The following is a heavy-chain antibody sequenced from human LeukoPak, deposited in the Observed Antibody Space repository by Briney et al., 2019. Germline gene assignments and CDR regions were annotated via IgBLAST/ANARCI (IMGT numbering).Heavy chain of an antibody. Sequence: GGSLRLSCTASGFPFSSYGMHWVRQAPGKGLEWVAFIRSDGNLEYYADSVKGRFTISRDNAKNSLYLQMNSLRAEDTALYYCARNGAAAGTGYFDYWGQGTLVTVSS. D-gene: IGHD6-13*01. J-gene: IGHJ4*02. CDR3: ARNGAAAGTGYFDY. CDR2: IRSDGNLE. CDR1: GFPFSSYG. V-gene: IGHV3-30*02.